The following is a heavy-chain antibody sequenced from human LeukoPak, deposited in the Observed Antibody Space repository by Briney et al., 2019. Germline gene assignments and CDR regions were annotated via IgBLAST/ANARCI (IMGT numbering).Heavy chain of an antibody. CDR1: GYTFSDNY. D-gene: IGHD1-7*01. CDR3: VRDGLNWDYDY. CDR2: ISPTDGVT. V-gene: IGHV1-2*02. Sequence: ASVKVSCKTSGYTFSDNYIHCVRQAPGQGLEWVGWISPTDGVTRSAQIFQGRVALTRDTSIRTAYMELTRLRSDDTAAYYCVRDGLNWDYDYWGPGTLVAVSS. J-gene: IGHJ4*02.